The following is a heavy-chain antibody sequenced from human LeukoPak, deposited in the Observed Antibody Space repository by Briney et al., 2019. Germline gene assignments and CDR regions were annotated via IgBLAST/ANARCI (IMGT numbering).Heavy chain of an antibody. CDR3: AVSTTTTTTRTLHY. CDR2: IYQSGST. CDR1: GGSFSTYY. J-gene: IGHJ4*02. Sequence: SETLSLTCAGNGGSFSTYYRTWIRQPPGKGLDWIGEIYQSGSTKYNPSLQSRVTISLDTSKTQFSLKLSSVTAADTAVYYCAVSTTTTTTRTLHYWGQGTLVTVSS. V-gene: IGHV4-34*01. D-gene: IGHD4-17*01.